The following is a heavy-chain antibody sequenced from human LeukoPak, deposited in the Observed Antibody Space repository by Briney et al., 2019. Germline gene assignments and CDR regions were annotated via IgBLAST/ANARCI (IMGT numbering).Heavy chain of an antibody. CDR3: AGEVRARDGYNYGGSDY. V-gene: IGHV4-61*02. CDR2: ISATGST. Sequence: SETLSLTCTVSGGSISSSSYYWTWIRQPAGKGLEWIGRISATGSTNYNPSLKSRVTISIDTSKNQFSLKLSSVTAADTAVYYCAGEVRARDGYNYGGSDYWGQGTLVTVSS. CDR1: GGSISSSSYY. D-gene: IGHD5-24*01. J-gene: IGHJ4*02.